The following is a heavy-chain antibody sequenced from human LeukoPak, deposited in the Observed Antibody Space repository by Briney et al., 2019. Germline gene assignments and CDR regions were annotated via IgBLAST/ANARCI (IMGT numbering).Heavy chain of an antibody. CDR2: INYSWNT. V-gene: IGHV4-39*07. CDR1: GGSISSSSYY. D-gene: IGHD5-24*01. CDR3: ARDEWGRDAYKSRDPAAKFDH. J-gene: IGHJ4*02. Sequence: PSETLSLTCTVSGGSISSSSYYWGWVRQPPGKGLEWIGTINYSWNTYYNPSLKSRVTISVDPSKNQFSLKLTSVTATDTAVYYCARDEWGRDAYKSRDPAAKFDHWGQGALVTVSS.